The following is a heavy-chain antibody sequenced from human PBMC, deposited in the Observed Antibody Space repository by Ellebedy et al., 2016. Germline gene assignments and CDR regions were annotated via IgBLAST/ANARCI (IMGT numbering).Heavy chain of an antibody. CDR3: ARGLVADNVGGWFNP. CDR1: GGSISSSSYY. J-gene: IGHJ5*02. CDR2: IYYSGST. Sequence: SETLSLXXTVSGGSISSSSYYWGWIRQPPGKGLEWIGSIYYSGSTYYNPSLKSRVTISVDTSKNQFSLKLSSVTAADTAVYYCARGLVADNVGGWFNPWGQGTLVTVSS. V-gene: IGHV4-39*07. D-gene: IGHD2-15*01.